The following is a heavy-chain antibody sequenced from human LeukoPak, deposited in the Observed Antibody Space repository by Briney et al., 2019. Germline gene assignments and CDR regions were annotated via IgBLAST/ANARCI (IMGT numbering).Heavy chain of an antibody. V-gene: IGHV3-43D*03. CDR1: GFTFSDTW. D-gene: IGHD6-13*01. CDR3: AKGTSSWHEFDS. J-gene: IGHJ4*02. Sequence: PGGSLRLSCAASGFTFSDTWMHWVRQAPGKGLEWVSLITWDGDSTYYADSVKGRFTISRDNSKNYLYLQMNSLRAEDTALYYCAKGTSSWHEFDSWGQGTLVTVSS. CDR2: ITWDGDST.